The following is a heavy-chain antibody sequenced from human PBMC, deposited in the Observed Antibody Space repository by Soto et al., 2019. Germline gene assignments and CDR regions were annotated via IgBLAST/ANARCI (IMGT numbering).Heavy chain of an antibody. CDR2: IYWDDDQ. V-gene: IGHV2-5*02. D-gene: IGHD2-2*01. CDR3: AHAYGGTSWPNDAFDV. Sequence: QITLKESGPTLVKPTQTLTLTCTFSGFSLSADGVGVAWIRQPPGKALEWLGLIYWDDDQRYSPSLKPRLTITKDTSKTQVVLTMTNMDPLDTATYYCAHAYGGTSWPNDAFDVWGQGTVVTVSS. CDR1: GFSLSADGVG. J-gene: IGHJ3*01.